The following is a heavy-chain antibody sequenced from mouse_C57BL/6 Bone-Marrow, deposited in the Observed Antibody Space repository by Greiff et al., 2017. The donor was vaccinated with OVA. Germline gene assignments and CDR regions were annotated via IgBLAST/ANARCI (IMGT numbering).Heavy chain of an antibody. J-gene: IGHJ4*01. D-gene: IGHD1-1*01. Sequence: VQLKESGAELVRPGASVKLSCTASGFNIKDDYMHWVKQRPEQGLEWIGWIDPENGDTEYASKFQGKATITADTSSNTAYLQLSSLTAGDTAVYYCTTDYYGSRGYAMDYWGQGTSVTVSS. CDR2: IDPENGDT. CDR3: TTDYYGSRGYAMDY. CDR1: GFNIKDDY. V-gene: IGHV14-4*01.